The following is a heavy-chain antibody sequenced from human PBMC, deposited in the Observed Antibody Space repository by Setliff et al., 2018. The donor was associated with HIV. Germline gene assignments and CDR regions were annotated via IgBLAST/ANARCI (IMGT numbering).Heavy chain of an antibody. Sequence: SETLSLTCTVSGGSISSSHKYWGWIRQPPGKGLEWIGSVIYGGDTFYNPALKSRVTISVDTSNNQVSLNLISVTAADTAVYYCARPYSGRGGGAWFDPWGQGTLVTVSS. CDR3: ARPYSGRGGGAWFDP. V-gene: IGHV4-39*01. J-gene: IGHJ5*02. CDR2: VIYGGDT. D-gene: IGHD5-12*01. CDR1: GGSISSSHKY.